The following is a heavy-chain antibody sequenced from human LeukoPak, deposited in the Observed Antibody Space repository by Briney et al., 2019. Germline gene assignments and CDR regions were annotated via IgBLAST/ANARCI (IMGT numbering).Heavy chain of an antibody. CDR1: GYTFTGYY. D-gene: IGHD1-26*01. CDR3: ARDRGSYYVDWYFDL. CDR2: INPNSGGT. V-gene: IGHV1-2*02. J-gene: IGHJ2*01. Sequence: ASVKVSCKASGYTFTGYYMHWVRQAPGQGLEWMGWINPNSGGTNYAQKFQGRVTMTRDTSISTAYMELSRLRSDDTAAYYCARDRGSYYVDWYFDLWGRGTLVTVSS.